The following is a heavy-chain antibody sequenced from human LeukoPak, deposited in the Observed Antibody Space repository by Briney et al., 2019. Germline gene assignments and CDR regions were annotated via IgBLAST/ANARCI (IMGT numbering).Heavy chain of an antibody. V-gene: IGHV1-24*01. CDR3: ATGGGSWPSGEYYYYGMDV. CDR2: FDPEDGET. D-gene: IGHD2-15*01. Sequence: GASVKVSCKVSGYNLTELSMHWVRQAPGKGLEWMGGFDPEDGETIYAQKFQGRVTMTEDTSTDTAYTELSSLRSEDTAVYYCATGGGSWPSGEYYYYGMDVWGQGTTVTVSS. J-gene: IGHJ6*02. CDR1: GYNLTELS.